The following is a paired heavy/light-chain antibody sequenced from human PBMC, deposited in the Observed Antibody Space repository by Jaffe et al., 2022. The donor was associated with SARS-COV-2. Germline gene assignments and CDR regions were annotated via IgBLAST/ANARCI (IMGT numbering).Heavy chain of an antibody. CDR1: GLIFSNYH. CDR2: ISRIGTNI. Sequence: EVQLVESGGGLVQPGGSLRLSCAASGLIFSNYHMTWVRQAPGKGLEWISYISRIGTNIDYADSVRGRFTISRDNAKNLLYLQMNSLRDEDTAVYYCARNTPMIRYIYYGMDVWGQGTTVTVSS. CDR3: ARNTPMIRYIYYGMDV. V-gene: IGHV3-48*02. J-gene: IGHJ6*02. D-gene: IGHD5-18*01.
Light chain of an antibody. CDR3: QQAYSMPIT. V-gene: IGKV1-39*01. Sequence: DIQMTQSPSSLSASVGDRVTVTCRASQSIDNYLNWYQETPGKAPKLLIYTASTLESGVPSRFSGSGSGTDFTLTISSLQPEDFAIYYCQQAYSMPITFGQGTRLEIK. J-gene: IGKJ5*01. CDR1: QSIDNY. CDR2: TAS.